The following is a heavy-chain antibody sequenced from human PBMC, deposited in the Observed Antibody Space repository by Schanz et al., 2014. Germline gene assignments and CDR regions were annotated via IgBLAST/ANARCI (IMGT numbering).Heavy chain of an antibody. CDR2: VYFSGTT. J-gene: IGHJ5*02. D-gene: IGHD3-16*01. CDR3: ARHGGYYDVLNSFDI. V-gene: IGHV4-39*01. Sequence: QLQLQESGPGLVKPSETLSLTCTVSGGSISSGESYWGWIRQSPEEGLQYIGGVYFSGTTAYSPSLKGRFTISVDTSKNQFSLMLTSVTAADTAVYFCARHGGYYDVLNSFDIWGQGTLVTVSS. CDR1: GGSISSGESY.